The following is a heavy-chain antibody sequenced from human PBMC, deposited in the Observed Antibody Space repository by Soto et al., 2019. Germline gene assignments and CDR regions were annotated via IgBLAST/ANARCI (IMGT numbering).Heavy chain of an antibody. D-gene: IGHD3-22*01. Sequence: PGGSLRLSCAASGFTFSSYSMNWVRQAPGKGLEWVSSISSSSSYIYYADSVKGRFTISRDNAKNSLYLQMNSLRAEDTAVYYCARSQNYYDSSGYYYLGSYYGMDVWGQGTTVTVSS. CDR2: ISSSSSYI. J-gene: IGHJ6*02. CDR1: GFTFSSYS. V-gene: IGHV3-21*01. CDR3: ARSQNYYDSSGYYYLGSYYGMDV.